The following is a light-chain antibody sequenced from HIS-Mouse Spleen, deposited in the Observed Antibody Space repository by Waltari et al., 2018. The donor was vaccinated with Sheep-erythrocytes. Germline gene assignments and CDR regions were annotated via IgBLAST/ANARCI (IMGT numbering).Light chain of an antibody. J-gene: IGLJ3*02. V-gene: IGLV1-44*01. CDR3: AAWDDSLNGRV. Sequence: QSVLPQPPSASGTPGPRVTIPCSGSSSNIGSNTLNWYQQPPGTAPKLLTYSNNQRPSGVPDRFSGSKSGTSASLAISGLQSEDEADYYCAAWDDSLNGRVFGGGTKLTVL. CDR1: SSNIGSNT. CDR2: SNN.